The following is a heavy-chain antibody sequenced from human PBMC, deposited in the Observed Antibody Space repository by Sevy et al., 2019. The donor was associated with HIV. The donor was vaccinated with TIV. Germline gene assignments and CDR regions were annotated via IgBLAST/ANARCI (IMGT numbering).Heavy chain of an antibody. V-gene: IGHV3-21*01. CDR1: GFNFTNYS. D-gene: IGHD6-13*01. CDR3: ARDREQQLSDY. Sequence: GGSLRLSCAVSGFNFTNYSMNWVRQAPGKGLEWVSGISSSSRYIYYADSVKGRFTISGDNAKNSLYLQMNSLRAEDTAVYYCARDREQQLSDYWGQGTLVTVSS. CDR2: ISSSSRYI. J-gene: IGHJ4*02.